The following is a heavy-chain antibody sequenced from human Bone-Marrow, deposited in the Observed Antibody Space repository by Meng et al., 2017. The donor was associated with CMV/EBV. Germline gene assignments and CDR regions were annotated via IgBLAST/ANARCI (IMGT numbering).Heavy chain of an antibody. CDR3: AKDSSRSTWYGPDDYSGMNI. Sequence: GESLKISCAASGFTFSSYGMHWVRQAPGKGLEWVALIWYDGSNEKYAESVKGRFTISRDYSKSTLYLQMNSLRVEDTAMYYCAKDSSRSTWYGPDDYSGMNIWAPGTTATFPS. V-gene: IGHV3-33*06. CDR1: GFTFSSYG. D-gene: IGHD6-13*01. J-gene: IGHJ6*02. CDR2: IWYDGSNE.